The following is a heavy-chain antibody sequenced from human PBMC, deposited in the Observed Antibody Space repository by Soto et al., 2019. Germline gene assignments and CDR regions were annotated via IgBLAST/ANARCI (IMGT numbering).Heavy chain of an antibody. CDR1: GYTFSGYY. D-gene: IGHD3-3*01. CDR2: INPHSGGT. V-gene: IGHV1-2*04. CDR3: AREAYDFWSSSSNYNVYYMDV. Sequence: QVQLVQSGAEVKKPGASVKVSCKASGYTFSGYYMHWVRQAPGQGLECMGWINPHSGGTKYAQKFHGWVTMTTDTSISTAYMELRRLRSDDTAVYYCAREAYDFWSSSSNYNVYYMDVWGKGTTVTVSS. J-gene: IGHJ6*03.